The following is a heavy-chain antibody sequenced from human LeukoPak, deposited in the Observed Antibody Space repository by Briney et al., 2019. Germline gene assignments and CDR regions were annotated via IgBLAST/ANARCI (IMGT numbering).Heavy chain of an antibody. Sequence: GGTLRLSCAASGFTFSNYGMSWVRQAPGKGLEWVSTISGSGVNTFYADSVKGRFTISRDISKNTLYLQMNSLRAEDTAVYYCAKDANIVVVPTADLDPWGQGTLVTVSS. V-gene: IGHV3-23*01. D-gene: IGHD2-2*01. J-gene: IGHJ5*02. CDR1: GFTFSNYG. CDR3: AKDANIVVVPTADLDP. CDR2: ISGSGVNT.